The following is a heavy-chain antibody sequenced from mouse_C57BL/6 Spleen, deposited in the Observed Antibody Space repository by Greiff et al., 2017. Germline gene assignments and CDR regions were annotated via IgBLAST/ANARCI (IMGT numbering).Heavy chain of an antibody. J-gene: IGHJ4*01. V-gene: IGHV3-6*01. CDR3: AREGGYGYAMDY. CDR1: GYSITSGYY. Sequence: VQLQQSGPGLVKPSQSLSLTCSVTGYSITSGYYWNWIRQFPGNKLEWMGYISYDGSNNYNPSLKNRISITRDTSKNQFFLKLNSVTTEDTATYYCAREGGYGYAMDYWGQGTSVTVSS. D-gene: IGHD2-2*01. CDR2: ISYDGSN.